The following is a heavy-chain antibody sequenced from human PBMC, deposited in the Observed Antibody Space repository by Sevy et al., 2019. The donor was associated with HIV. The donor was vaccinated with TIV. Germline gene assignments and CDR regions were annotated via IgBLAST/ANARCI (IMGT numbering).Heavy chain of an antibody. CDR1: GFTFSYSG. D-gene: IGHD3-10*01. CDR2: IQFDGSSR. V-gene: IGHV3-30*02. CDR3: AKNRAAVDVGGFDY. Sequence: GGSLRLSCAASGFTFSYSGMHWVRQAPGKGLEWVTFIQFDGSSRYYAESVKGRFTILRDNTKNTLYLQMNSLRRDDTAVYYCAKNRAAVDVGGFDYWGQGALVTVS. J-gene: IGHJ4*02.